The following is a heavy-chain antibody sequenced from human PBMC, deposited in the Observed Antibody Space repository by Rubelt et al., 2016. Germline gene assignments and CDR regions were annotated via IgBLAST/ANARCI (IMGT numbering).Heavy chain of an antibody. CDR2: IYSSGIT. Sequence: QLQESGPRLEESSETLSLTCTVSGGSINSYYWSWIRQPPGKGLEWLGYIYSSGITNYNPSLKSRVPISADTPKKQFCLKLSSLIAADTAVYYCARVSSGYCSRTNCYLIDYWGQGTLVTVSS. CDR1: GGSINSYY. V-gene: IGHV4-59*01. J-gene: IGHJ4*02. CDR3: ARVSSGYCSRTNCYLIDY. D-gene: IGHD2-2*03.